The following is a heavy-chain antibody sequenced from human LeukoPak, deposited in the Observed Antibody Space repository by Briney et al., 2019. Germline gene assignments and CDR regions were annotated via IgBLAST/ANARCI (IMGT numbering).Heavy chain of an antibody. CDR3: AREPGLTYDYGDYYYYYYMDA. Sequence: ASVKVSCKASGYTFTGYYMHWVRQAPGQGLEWMGWINPNSGGTNYAQKFQGRVTMTRDTSISTAYMELSRLRSDDTAVHYCAREPGLTYDYGDYYYYYYMDAWGKGTTVTVSS. V-gene: IGHV1-2*02. CDR1: GYTFTGYY. D-gene: IGHD4-17*01. J-gene: IGHJ6*03. CDR2: INPNSGGT.